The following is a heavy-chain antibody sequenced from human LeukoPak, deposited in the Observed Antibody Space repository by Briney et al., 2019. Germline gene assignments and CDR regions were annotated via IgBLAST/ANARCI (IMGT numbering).Heavy chain of an antibody. V-gene: IGHV3-30*04. CDR2: ISYDGSNK. CDR3: AKGASGATGARYYFDY. CDR1: GFTFSSYA. D-gene: IGHD1-26*01. J-gene: IGHJ4*02. Sequence: PGGSLRLSCAASGFTFSSYAMHWVRQAPGKGLEWVAVISYDGSNKYYVDSVKGRFTISRDNSKNTLYLQMNSLRAEDTAVYYCAKGASGATGARYYFDYWGQGTLVTVSS.